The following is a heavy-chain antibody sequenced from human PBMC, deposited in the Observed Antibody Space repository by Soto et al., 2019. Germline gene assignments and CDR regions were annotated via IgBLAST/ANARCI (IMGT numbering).Heavy chain of an antibody. CDR1: GGSIRSEDYY. CDR2: ISYRGST. Sequence: QVQLQESGPGLVKPSQTLSLTCTVSGGSIRSEDYYWSWIRQPPGKGLEWIGYISYRGSTAYKSSIRNRGSISIDTSTTHVSLQLNSATAASTAVYCWARVRLVGSTTFDAGGQGNLVTVSS. J-gene: IGHJ4*02. D-gene: IGHD1-26*01. CDR3: ARVRLVGSTTFDA. V-gene: IGHV4-30-4*01.